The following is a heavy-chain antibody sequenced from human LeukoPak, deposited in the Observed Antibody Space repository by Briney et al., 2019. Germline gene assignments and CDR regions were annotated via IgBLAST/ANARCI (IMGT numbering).Heavy chain of an antibody. CDR1: GGSISSYY. Sequence: SETLSLTCTVSGGSISSYYWSWIRQPPGKGLEWIGYIYYSGSTNYNPSLKSRVTISVDTSKNQFSLKLSSVTAADTAVYYCARVHDSRPHAFDIWGQGTMVTVSS. J-gene: IGHJ3*02. CDR3: ARVHDSRPHAFDI. D-gene: IGHD3-16*01. CDR2: IYYSGST. V-gene: IGHV4-59*01.